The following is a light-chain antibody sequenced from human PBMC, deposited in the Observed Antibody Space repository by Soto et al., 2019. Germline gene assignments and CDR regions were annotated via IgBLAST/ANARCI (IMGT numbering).Light chain of an antibody. V-gene: IGKV1-5*01. J-gene: IGKJ4*01. CDR3: QQYNSYPLT. Sequence: DIQMTQSPSTLSASVGDRVTITCRASQSISSWLAWYQQKPGKAPKLLIYDASSLESGVPSRFSGSGSGTEFPLTISSLQADDFATYYCQQYNSYPLTFGGGTKVDIK. CDR1: QSISSW. CDR2: DAS.